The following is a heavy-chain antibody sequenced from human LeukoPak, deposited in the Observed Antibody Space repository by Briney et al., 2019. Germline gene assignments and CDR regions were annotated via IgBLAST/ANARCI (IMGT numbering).Heavy chain of an antibody. CDR2: VYYSGRT. V-gene: IGHV4-59*01. CDR1: GXSINTYY. Sequence: SETLSLTCTVSGXSINTYYWSWIRQPPGKGLEWIVFVYYSGRTSYNPSLKSRVTISVDTSKSQFYLRLSSVTAADTAMYYCARLGLGDEACWFDPWGQGTLVTVSS. D-gene: IGHD3-10*01. J-gene: IGHJ5*02. CDR3: ARLGLGDEACWFDP.